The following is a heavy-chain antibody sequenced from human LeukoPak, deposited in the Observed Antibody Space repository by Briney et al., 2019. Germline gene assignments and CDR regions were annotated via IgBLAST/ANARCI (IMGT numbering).Heavy chain of an antibody. CDR1: GASINSYY. CDR3: ARDKLLWFGESDANWFDP. CDR2: IYTSGST. D-gene: IGHD3-10*01. Sequence: PSETLSLTCTVSGASINSYYWSWIRQPAGKGLEWVGHIYTSGSTNYNPSLKSRVTMSVDTSKNQFSLKLSSVTAADTAVYYCARDKLLWFGESDANWFDPWGLGTLVTVSS. J-gene: IGHJ5*02. V-gene: IGHV4-4*07.